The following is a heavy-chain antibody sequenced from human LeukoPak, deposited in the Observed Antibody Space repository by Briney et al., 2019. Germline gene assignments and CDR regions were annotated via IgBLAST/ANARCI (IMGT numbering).Heavy chain of an antibody. V-gene: IGHV1-46*03. Sequence: ASVKVSCKASGYTFTSYYMHWVRQAPGQGLEWMGVINPSGGSTSYAQKFQGRVTMTRDTSTSTVYMGLSSLRSEDTAVYYCTQRISGYSYGYDAFDIWGQGTMVTVSS. D-gene: IGHD5-18*01. CDR1: GYTFTSYY. CDR3: TQRISGYSYGYDAFDI. J-gene: IGHJ3*02. CDR2: INPSGGST.